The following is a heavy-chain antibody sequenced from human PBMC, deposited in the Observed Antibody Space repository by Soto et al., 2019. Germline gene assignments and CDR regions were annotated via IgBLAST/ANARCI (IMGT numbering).Heavy chain of an antibody. V-gene: IGHV4-59*01. D-gene: IGHD4-17*01. CDR2: IYYSGST. CDR1: GGSISSYY. CDR3: ARWYGGSLDY. J-gene: IGHJ4*02. Sequence: QVQLQESGPGLVKPSETLSLTCTVSGGSISSYYWSWIRQPPGKGLEWIGYIYYSGSTNYNPSLXSXVXIXVDTSKNQFSLKLSSVTAADTAVYYCARWYGGSLDYWGQGTLVTVSS.